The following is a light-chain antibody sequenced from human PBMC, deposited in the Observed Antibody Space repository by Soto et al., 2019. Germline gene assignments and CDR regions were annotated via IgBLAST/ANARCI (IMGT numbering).Light chain of an antibody. CDR3: QQYNNWPGT. J-gene: IGKJ1*01. CDR2: GAS. V-gene: IGKV3-15*01. CDR1: QSVSSK. Sequence: EIVLTQSPGTLSVSPGERDTLSCRASQSVSSKLAWYQQKPIKAPRLLFYGASTGATGIPARFSGSGSETEFTLSISSLQSEDFAVYYCQQYNNWPGTFGQGTKVDIK.